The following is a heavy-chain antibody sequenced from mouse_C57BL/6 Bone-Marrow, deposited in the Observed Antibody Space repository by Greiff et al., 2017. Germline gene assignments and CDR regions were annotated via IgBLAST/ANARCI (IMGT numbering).Heavy chain of an antibody. J-gene: IGHJ1*03. CDR3: AREGIYYDYDGGYFDV. CDR2: SRNKANDYTT. V-gene: IGHV7-1*01. D-gene: IGHD2-4*01. CDR1: GFTFSDFY. Sequence: DVKLVESGGGLVQSGRSLRLSCATSGFTFSDFYMEWVRQAPGKGLEWIAASRNKANDYTTEYSASVKGRFIVSRDTSQSILYLQMNALRAEDTAIYYCAREGIYYDYDGGYFDVWGTGTTVTVSS.